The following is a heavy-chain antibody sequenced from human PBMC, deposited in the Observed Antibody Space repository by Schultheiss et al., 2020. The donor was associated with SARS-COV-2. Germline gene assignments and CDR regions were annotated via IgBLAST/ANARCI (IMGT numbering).Heavy chain of an antibody. Sequence: SETLSLTTVYGGSFTGYYWSWSRQFLGKGLEWIGSIYYSGSTYYNPSLKSRVTISVDTSKSQFSLQLNSVTPEDTAVYYCARRLAVAGMEDYFDYWGQGTLVTVSS. CDR1: GGSFTGYY. J-gene: IGHJ4*02. CDR2: IYYSGST. D-gene: IGHD6-19*01. CDR3: ARRLAVAGMEDYFDY. V-gene: IGHV4-34*01.